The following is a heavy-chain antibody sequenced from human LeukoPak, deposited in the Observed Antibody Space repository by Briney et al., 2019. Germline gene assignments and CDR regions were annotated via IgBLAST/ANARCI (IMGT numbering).Heavy chain of an antibody. Sequence: SETLSLTCAVYGGSFSGYYWSWIRQPRGKGLEWIGEINHSGSTNYNPPLKSRVTISVDTSRNQFSLTVSSVTAADTAVYYCARSGGSSSGWPFDFWGQGTLVTVPS. CDR1: GGSFSGYY. CDR3: ARSGGSSSGWPFDF. V-gene: IGHV4-34*01. J-gene: IGHJ4*02. CDR2: INHSGST. D-gene: IGHD6-19*01.